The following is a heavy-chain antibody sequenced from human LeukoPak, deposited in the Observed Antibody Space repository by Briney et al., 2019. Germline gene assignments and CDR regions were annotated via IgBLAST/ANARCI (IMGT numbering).Heavy chain of an antibody. CDR2: TYSRSSKWSH. CDR3: ARAFDSAYDSPFDY. Sequence: PSQTLSLTCAISGDSVSRDSIAWNWIRQSPSRGLEWLGRTYSRSSKWSHDFASSVKTRITINSGTSKNQFSLHLNSATPEDTAVYYCARAFDSAYDSPFDYWGQGALVTVSS. V-gene: IGHV6-1*01. D-gene: IGHD5-12*01. J-gene: IGHJ4*02. CDR1: GDSVSRDSIA.